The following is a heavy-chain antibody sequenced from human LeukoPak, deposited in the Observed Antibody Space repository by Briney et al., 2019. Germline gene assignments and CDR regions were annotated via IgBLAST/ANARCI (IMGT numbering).Heavy chain of an antibody. CDR1: GFTFSSYW. J-gene: IGHJ3*02. CDR3: ALPNLYTQDAFDI. D-gene: IGHD1-14*01. CDR2: INSDGSST. Sequence: GGSLRLSCAASGFTFSSYWMNWVRQAPGKGLVWVSRINSDGSSTGYADSVKGRFTISRDNAKNTLYLQMNSLRAEDTAVYYCALPNLYTQDAFDIWGQGTMVTVSS. V-gene: IGHV3-74*01.